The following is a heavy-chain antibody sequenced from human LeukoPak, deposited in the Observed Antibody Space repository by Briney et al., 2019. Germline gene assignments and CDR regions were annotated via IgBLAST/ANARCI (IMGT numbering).Heavy chain of an antibody. CDR2: IIPIFGTA. CDR1: GGTFSSYA. V-gene: IGHV1-69*05. J-gene: IGHJ4*02. Sequence: SVKVSCKASGGTFSSYAISWVRQAPGQGLDWMGRIIPIFGTANYAQKFQGRVTITTDESTSTAYMELSSLRSEDTAVYYCARDQVDPASPPDFDYWGQGTLVTVSS. CDR3: ARDQVDPASPPDFDY. D-gene: IGHD2-15*01.